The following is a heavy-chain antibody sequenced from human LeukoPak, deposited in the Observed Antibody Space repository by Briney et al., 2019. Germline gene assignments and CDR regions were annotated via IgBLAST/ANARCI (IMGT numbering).Heavy chain of an antibody. Sequence: SETLSLTCTVSGGSISSGDYYWSWIRQPPGKGLEWIAYMYYSGSTYYNTSLKSRVTMSADTSKNQLSLNLSSVTAADTAVYYCARPYYYDSRIDPWGQGILVTVSS. CDR1: GGSISSGDYY. CDR3: ARPYYYDSRIDP. CDR2: MYYSGST. V-gene: IGHV4-30-4*01. J-gene: IGHJ5*02. D-gene: IGHD3-22*01.